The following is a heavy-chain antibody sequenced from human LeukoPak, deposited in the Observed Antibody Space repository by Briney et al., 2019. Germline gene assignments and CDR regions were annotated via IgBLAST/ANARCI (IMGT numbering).Heavy chain of an antibody. V-gene: IGHV3-48*01. CDR1: GFTFSSYS. D-gene: IGHD2-15*01. CDR2: ISSSSSTI. J-gene: IGHJ6*03. CDR3: AKEVGYCSGGSCLRGRYYYYMDV. Sequence: GGSLRLSCAASGFTFSSYSMNWVRQAPGKGLEWVSYISSSSSTIYYADSVKGRFTISRDNSKNTLYLQMNSLRAEDTAVYYCAKEVGYCSGGSCLRGRYYYYMDVWGKGTTVTISS.